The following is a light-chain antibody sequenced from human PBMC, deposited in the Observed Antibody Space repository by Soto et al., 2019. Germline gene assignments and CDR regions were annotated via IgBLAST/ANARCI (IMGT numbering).Light chain of an antibody. V-gene: IGKV3-20*01. CDR2: AAS. J-gene: IGKJ2*01. CDR3: QQYGSSPHT. Sequence: ENVLTQSPGTLSLSPGERATLSCRASQSVSSSYLACYQQNPGEPPRLIIYAASSRAASIPDRFSGSGSETYFPLTSSRLEHDDFALYYWQQYGSSPHTFGQGTKLEI. CDR1: QSVSSSY.